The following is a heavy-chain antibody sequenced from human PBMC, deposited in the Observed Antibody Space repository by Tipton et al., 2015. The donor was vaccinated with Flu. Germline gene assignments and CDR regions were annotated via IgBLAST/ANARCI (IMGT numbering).Heavy chain of an antibody. D-gene: IGHD1-1*01. CDR2: ISYDGSNK. CDR3: ARNANPDPR. V-gene: IGHV3-30-3*01. Sequence: SLRLSCAASGSTFSSYDFHWVRQAPGKGLEWVAVISYDGSNKYYADSVKGRFTISRDNSKNMLYLQMNSLRVEDTAVYYCARNANPDPRWGQGTLVTVS. J-gene: IGHJ4*02. CDR1: GSTFSSYD.